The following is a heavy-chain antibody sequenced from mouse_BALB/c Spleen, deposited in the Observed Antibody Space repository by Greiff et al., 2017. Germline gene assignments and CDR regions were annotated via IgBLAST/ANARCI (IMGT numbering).Heavy chain of an antibody. CDR2: IRYSGST. J-gene: IGHJ3*01. CDR3: ARWDYDYEGFAY. Sequence: VQLQESGPSLVKPSQTLSLTCSVTGDSITSGYWNWIRKFPGNKLEYMGYIRYSGSTYYNPSLKSRISITRDPAKTQYYLQLNSVTTEDTATYYCARWDYDYEGFAYWGQGTLVTVSA. V-gene: IGHV3-8*02. CDR1: GDSITSGY. D-gene: IGHD2-4*01.